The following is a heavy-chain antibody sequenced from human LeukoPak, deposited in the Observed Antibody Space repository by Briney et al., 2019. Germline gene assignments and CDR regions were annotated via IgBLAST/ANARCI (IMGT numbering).Heavy chain of an antibody. CDR2: INPNSGGT. V-gene: IGHV1-2*04. J-gene: IGHJ6*02. Sequence: ASVKVSCKASGYTFTGYYMHWVRQAPGQGLEWMGWINPNSGGTTYAQKFQGWVTMTRDTSISTAYMELSRLRSDDTAVYYCARAPDYYYGMDVWGQGTTVTVSS. CDR1: GYTFTGYY. CDR3: ARAPDYYYGMDV.